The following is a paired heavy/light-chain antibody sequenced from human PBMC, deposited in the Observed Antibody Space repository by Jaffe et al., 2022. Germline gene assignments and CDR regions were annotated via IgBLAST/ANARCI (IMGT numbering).Light chain of an antibody. V-gene: IGKV3-15*01. CDR1: QSVSSN. CDR3: QQYNNWPPA. CDR2: GAS. J-gene: IGKJ5*01. Sequence: EIVMTQSPATLSVSPGERATLSCRASQSVSSNLAWYQQKPGQAPRLLIYGASTRATGIPARFSGSGSGTEFTLTISSLQSEDFAVYYCQQYNNWPPAFGQGTRLEIK.
Heavy chain of an antibody. CDR3: AKDQGYYYGSGSYYNGAFDY. CDR1: GFTFSSYA. D-gene: IGHD3-10*01. J-gene: IGHJ4*02. CDR2: ISGSGGST. Sequence: EVQLLESGGGLVQPGGSLRLSCAASGFTFSSYAMSWVRQAPGKGLEWVSAISGSGGSTYYADSVKGRFTISRDNSKNTLYLQMNSLRAEDTAVYYCAKDQGYYYGSGSYYNGAFDYWGQGTLVTVSS. V-gene: IGHV3-23*01.